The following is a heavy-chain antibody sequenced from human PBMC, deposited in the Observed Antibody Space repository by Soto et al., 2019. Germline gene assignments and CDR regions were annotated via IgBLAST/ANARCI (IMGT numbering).Heavy chain of an antibody. Sequence: EASVKVSCKASGFTFTSSAVQWVRQARGQRLEWIGWIVVGSGNTNYAQKFQERVTITRDMSTSTAYMELSSLRSEDTAVYYCAADISYGQSYYYYGTDVWGQGTTVTVSS. CDR1: GFTFTSSA. CDR2: IVVGSGNT. J-gene: IGHJ6*02. V-gene: IGHV1-58*01. D-gene: IGHD5-18*01. CDR3: AADISYGQSYYYYGTDV.